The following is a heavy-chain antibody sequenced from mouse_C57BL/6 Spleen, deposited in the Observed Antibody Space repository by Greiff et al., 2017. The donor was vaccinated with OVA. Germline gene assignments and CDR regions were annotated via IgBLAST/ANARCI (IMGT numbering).Heavy chain of an antibody. Sequence: QVQLQQPGAELVRPGTSVKLSCKASGYTFTSYWMHWVKQRPGQGLEWIGVIDPADSYTNYNQKFKGKATLTVDTSSRPAYMQLSHLTSEDSAVYYFARRWGGSSFFDYWGQGTTLTVSS. V-gene: IGHV1-59*01. D-gene: IGHD1-1*01. CDR1: GYTFTSYW. J-gene: IGHJ2*01. CDR3: ARRWGGSSFFDY. CDR2: IDPADSYT.